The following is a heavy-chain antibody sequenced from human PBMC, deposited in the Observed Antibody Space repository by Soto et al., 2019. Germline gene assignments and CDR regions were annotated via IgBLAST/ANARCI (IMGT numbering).Heavy chain of an antibody. CDR1: GGYSSHGGYY. J-gene: IGHJ4*02. D-gene: IGHD3-3*02. CDR2: IYYSGST. Sequence: PSQAMSVTCTVSGGYSSHGGYYWGWISQHPGKGLEWIGYIYYSGSTYYNPSLKSRVTISVDTSKNQFSLKLSSLTPADKAVYYSPREFSLWVQGTLVTSP. CDR3: PREFSL. V-gene: IGHV4-31*03.